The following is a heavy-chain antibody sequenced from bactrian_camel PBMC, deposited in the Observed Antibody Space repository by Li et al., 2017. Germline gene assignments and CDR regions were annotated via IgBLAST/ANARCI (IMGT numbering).Heavy chain of an antibody. V-gene: IGHV3S53*01. CDR3: GSPALGWSWMC. D-gene: IGHD8*01. Sequence: HVQLVESGGGSVQTGGSLRLSCITSGIHERHTCLGWFRQAPGKEREGVATLDTNGAIFYADSVKGRFTISQDNPKNTLYLQMNSLKPEDTAVYYCGSPALGWSWMCGGQGTQVTVS. CDR2: LDTNGAI. CDR1: GIHERHTC. J-gene: IGHJ4*01.